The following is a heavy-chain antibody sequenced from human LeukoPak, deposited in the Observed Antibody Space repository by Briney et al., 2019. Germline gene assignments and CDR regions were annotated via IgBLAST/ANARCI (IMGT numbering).Heavy chain of an antibody. D-gene: IGHD2-2*01. CDR2: IIPIFGTA. CDR1: GGTFSSYA. CDR3: AREVYCSSTSCQTWFDP. Sequence: SVKVSCKASGGTFSSYAISWVRQAPGQGLEWMGRIIPIFGTANYAQKFQGRVTITTDESTSTAYMELSSLRSEDTAVYYCAREVYCSSTSCQTWFDPWAREPWSPSPQ. J-gene: IGHJ5*02. V-gene: IGHV1-69*05.